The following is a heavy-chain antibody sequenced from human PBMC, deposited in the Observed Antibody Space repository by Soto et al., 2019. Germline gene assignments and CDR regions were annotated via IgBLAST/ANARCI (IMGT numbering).Heavy chain of an antibody. V-gene: IGHV4-34*01. D-gene: IGHD6-19*01. CDR2: INHSGST. CDR3: ARGPVAGSSVDY. J-gene: IGHJ4*02. CDR1: GGSFSGYY. Sequence: SETLSLTCAVYGGSFSGYYWSWIRQPPGKGLEWIGEINHSGSTNYNPSLKSRVTISVDTSKNQFSLKLSSVTAADTAVYYCARGPVAGSSVDYWGQGTLVTVSS.